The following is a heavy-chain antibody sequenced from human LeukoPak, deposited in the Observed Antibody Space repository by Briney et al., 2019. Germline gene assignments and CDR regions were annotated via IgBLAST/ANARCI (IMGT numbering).Heavy chain of an antibody. J-gene: IGHJ4*02. D-gene: IGHD3-16*01. CDR2: VSSSGSPI. V-gene: IGHV3-48*01. CDR3: ARDYDSRARFDS. CDR1: GDSFIRHT. Sequence: GGSLRLSCVGSGDSFIRHTMIWVRRAPGKGLEWIAYVSSSGSPIYYADSVKGRFTVSRDNARTSLFLHMNSLRAEDTAVYYCARDYDSRARFDSWGQGTLVTVSS.